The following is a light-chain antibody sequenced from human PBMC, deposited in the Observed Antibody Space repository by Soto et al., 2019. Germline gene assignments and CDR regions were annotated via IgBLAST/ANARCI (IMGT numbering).Light chain of an antibody. J-gene: IGLJ1*01. CDR3: SSYTSSSPYV. V-gene: IGLV2-14*01. Sequence: QSALTQPASVSGSPGQSITISCTGTTSDVGGYEYVSWYQQHPGKAPKLMIYDVSTRPSGVSNRFSGSKSGTTASLTISGLQADDEADYYCSSYTSSSPYVFGSGTKLTVL. CDR1: TSDVGGYEY. CDR2: DVS.